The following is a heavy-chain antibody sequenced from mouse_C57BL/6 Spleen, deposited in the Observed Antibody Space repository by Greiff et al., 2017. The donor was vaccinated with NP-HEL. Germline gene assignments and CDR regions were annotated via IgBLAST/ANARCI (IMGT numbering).Heavy chain of an antibody. CDR1: GYTFTSYG. D-gene: IGHD1-1*01. J-gene: IGHJ4*01. Sequence: VQLQESGAELARPGASVKLSCKASGYTFTSYGISWVKQRTGQGLEWIGEIYPRSGNTYYNEKFKGKATLTADKSSSTAYMELRSLTSEDSAVYFCARGRDYYGSSYYYAMDYWGQGTSVTVSS. CDR2: IYPRSGNT. V-gene: IGHV1-81*01. CDR3: ARGRDYYGSSYYYAMDY.